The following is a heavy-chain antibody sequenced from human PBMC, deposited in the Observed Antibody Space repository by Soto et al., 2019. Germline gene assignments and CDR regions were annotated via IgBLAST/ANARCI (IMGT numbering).Heavy chain of an antibody. V-gene: IGHV4-61*01. CDR3: AKGYCSGGSCYGFDY. CDR2: IYYSGST. Sequence: QVQLQESGPGLVKPSETLSLTCTVSGGSVSSGSYYWSWIRQPPGKGLEWIGYIYYSGSTNYNPSLKPRLTISLDTSKNQFSLKLSSVTAADTAVYYCAKGYCSGGSCYGFDYWGQGTLVTVSS. D-gene: IGHD2-15*01. J-gene: IGHJ4*02. CDR1: GGSVSSGSYY.